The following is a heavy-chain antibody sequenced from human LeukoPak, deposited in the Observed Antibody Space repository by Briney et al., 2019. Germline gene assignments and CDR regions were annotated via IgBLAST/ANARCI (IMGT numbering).Heavy chain of an antibody. CDR3: TRQDCSGGSCSYVDY. V-gene: IGHV3-73*01. D-gene: IGHD2-15*01. Sequence: GGSLRLSCAASGFTFSGFYMHWVRQASGKGLEWVGLIRSKPNSYTTVYAASVQGRFNISRDDSKNTAYLQMSSLKAEDTAVYYCTRQDCSGGSCSYVDYWGQGTLVTVSS. CDR2: IRSKPNSYTT. CDR1: GFTFSGFY. J-gene: IGHJ4*02.